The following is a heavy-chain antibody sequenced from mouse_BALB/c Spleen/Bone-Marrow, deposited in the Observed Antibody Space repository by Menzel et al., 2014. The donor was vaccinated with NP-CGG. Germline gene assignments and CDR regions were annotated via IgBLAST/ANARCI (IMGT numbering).Heavy chain of an antibody. Sequence: EVKLMESGGGLVQPGGSLRLSCTTSGFTFTDYYMSWVRQPPGKALEWLGFIRNKANGYTTEYSASVKGRFTISRDNSQSILYLQMNTLRAEDSATYYCARDRGLTYFDYWGQVTTLTVSS. CDR1: GFTFTDYY. V-gene: IGHV7-3*02. CDR3: ARDRGLTYFDY. CDR2: IRNKANGYTT. J-gene: IGHJ2*01. D-gene: IGHD2-4*01.